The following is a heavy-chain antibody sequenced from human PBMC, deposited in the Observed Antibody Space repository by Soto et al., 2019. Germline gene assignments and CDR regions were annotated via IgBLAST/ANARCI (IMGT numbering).Heavy chain of an antibody. CDR3: VREPRYCSGGSCSIMGDASDI. D-gene: IGHD2-15*01. J-gene: IGHJ3*02. V-gene: IGHV3-66*01. Sequence: EVQLVESGGGLVQPGGSLRLSCVASGFTVTEIYMNWVRQAPGKGLEWVSVIYNEFTDYADSVRGRFSISTDSSKNALYLQVNSLRAEDWAVYYCVREPRYCSGGSCSIMGDASDIWGQGTMVTVSS. CDR1: GFTVTEIY. CDR2: IYNEFT.